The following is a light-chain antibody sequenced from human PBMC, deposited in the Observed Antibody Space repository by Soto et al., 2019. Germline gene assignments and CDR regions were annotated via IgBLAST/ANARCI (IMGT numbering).Light chain of an antibody. CDR1: QSISDT. Sequence: EIVMTQSPATLSVSPGGRATLSCRASQSISDTLAWYQQKPGQAPRLLIFGVSSRGTGIPDRFSGSGSGTDFTLTISRLEPEDFAMYFCQQYVSSPQTFGQGTMVDI. CDR3: QQYVSSPQT. V-gene: IGKV3-20*01. J-gene: IGKJ1*01. CDR2: GVS.